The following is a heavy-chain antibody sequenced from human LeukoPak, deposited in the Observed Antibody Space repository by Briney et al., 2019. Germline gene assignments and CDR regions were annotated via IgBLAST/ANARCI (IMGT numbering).Heavy chain of an antibody. J-gene: IGHJ6*04. CDR1: GLTFNKYW. V-gene: IGHV3-7*01. Sequence: GGSLRLSCEASGLTFNKYWMTWVRQAPGKGLEWVANIKQDGSEKNYVDSVKGRFTISRDNAKNSLSLRMNSLSAEDTAVYYCAELGITTIGGVWGKGTTVTISS. CDR3: AELGITTIGGV. CDR2: IKQDGSEK. D-gene: IGHD3-10*02.